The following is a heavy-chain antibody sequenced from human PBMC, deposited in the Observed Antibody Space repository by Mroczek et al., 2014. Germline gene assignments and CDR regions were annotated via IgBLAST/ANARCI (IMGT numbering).Heavy chain of an antibody. J-gene: IGHJ4*02. CDR3: ARHEAAGTFYFDY. CDR2: IYYSGST. Sequence: VQLVESGPGLVKPSETLSLTCTVSGGSISSSSYYWGWIRQPPGKGLEWIGSIYYSGSTYYNPSLKSRVTISVDTSKNQFSLKLSSVTAADTAVYYCARHEAAGTFYFDYWGQGTLVTVSS. V-gene: IGHV4-39*01. CDR1: GGSISSSSYY. D-gene: IGHD6-13*01.